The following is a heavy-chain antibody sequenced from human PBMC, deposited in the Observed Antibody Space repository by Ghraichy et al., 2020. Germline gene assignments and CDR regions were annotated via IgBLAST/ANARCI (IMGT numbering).Heavy chain of an antibody. CDR2: ISGSAGNT. CDR3: VKASYGDPNTGYYYGVYV. CDR1: GFTFTNYA. V-gene: IGHV3-23*01. J-gene: IGHJ6*02. D-gene: IGHD4-17*01. Sequence: GGSLRLSCAASGFTFTNYAMSWVRQTPGKGLEWVSGISGSAGNTYYADSVKGRFTISRDNSKNTLYLQMISLRVEDTAIFYCVKASYGDPNTGYYYGVYVWGHGTTVSVSS.